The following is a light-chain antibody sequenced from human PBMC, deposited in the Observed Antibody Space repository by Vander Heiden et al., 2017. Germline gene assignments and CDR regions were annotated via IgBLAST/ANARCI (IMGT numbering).Light chain of an antibody. Sequence: SYELTQPLSVSVALGQTARITCGGNNIGSKNVHWYQQKPGQAPVLVIYRDSNRHSGIPERFSGSNSGNTATLTISRAQAGDEADYYCQVWDSSTAVFGTETKVTVL. CDR2: RDS. J-gene: IGLJ1*01. CDR1: NIGSKN. V-gene: IGLV3-9*01. CDR3: QVWDSSTAV.